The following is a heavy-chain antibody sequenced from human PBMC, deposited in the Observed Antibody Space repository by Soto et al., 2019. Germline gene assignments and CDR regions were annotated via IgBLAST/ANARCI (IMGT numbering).Heavy chain of an antibody. J-gene: IGHJ4*02. D-gene: IGHD1-26*01. CDR3: ARGLGLYYFDY. Sequence: APGKVSWKASGKTFPNFAMHWGGQAPGQRLEWMGWINAGNGNTKYSQKFQGRVTITRDTSASTAYMELSSLRSEDTAVYYCARGLGLYYFDYWGQGTLVTVSS. CDR2: INAGNGNT. V-gene: IGHV1-3*01. CDR1: GKTFPNFA.